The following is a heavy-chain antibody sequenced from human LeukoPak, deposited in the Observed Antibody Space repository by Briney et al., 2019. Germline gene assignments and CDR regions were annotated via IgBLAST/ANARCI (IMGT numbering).Heavy chain of an antibody. V-gene: IGHV3-30-3*01. CDR2: ISYDGSNK. J-gene: IGHJ4*02. Sequence: PGGSLSLSCAASGFTFSSYAMHWVRQAPGKGLEWVAVISYDGSNKYYADSVKGRFTISRDNSKNTLYLQMNSLRAEDTAVYYCARGKISSWFCFDYWGQGTLVTVSS. CDR3: ARGKISSWFCFDY. D-gene: IGHD6-13*01. CDR1: GFTFSSYA.